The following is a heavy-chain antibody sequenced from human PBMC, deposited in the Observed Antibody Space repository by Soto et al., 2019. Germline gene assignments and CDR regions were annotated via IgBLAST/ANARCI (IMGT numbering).Heavy chain of an antibody. V-gene: IGHV4-59*08. CDR3: ARRYGRAFDL. CDR2: IFYSGST. CDR1: GGSINNYY. Sequence: VQLQESGPGLVKPSEPLSLTCTVSGGSINNYYWCWIRQPPGKGLEWMGYIFYSGSTNYNPSLKSRVTVSVDKSNNQFYMKLSSVTDAYTAVYYCARRYGRAFDLWGQGTMVPFSS. J-gene: IGHJ3*01. D-gene: IGHD4-17*01.